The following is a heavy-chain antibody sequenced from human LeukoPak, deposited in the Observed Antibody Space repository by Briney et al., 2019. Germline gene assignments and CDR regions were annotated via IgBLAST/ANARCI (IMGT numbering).Heavy chain of an antibody. Sequence: PSETLSLTCTVSGGSNSSYYWSWLRHPPEKGGEWIGYIYYSGSTNYNPSLKSRVTISVDTSKNQFSLKLRSVTAADTAVYYCARGYYDSSALNWFDPWGQGTLVTVSS. CDR3: ARGYYDSSALNWFDP. D-gene: IGHD3-22*01. J-gene: IGHJ5*02. V-gene: IGHV4-59*08. CDR2: IYYSGST. CDR1: GGSNSSYY.